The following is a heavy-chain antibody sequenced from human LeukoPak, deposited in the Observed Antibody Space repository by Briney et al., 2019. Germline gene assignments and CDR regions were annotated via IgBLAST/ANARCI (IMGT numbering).Heavy chain of an antibody. J-gene: IGHJ4*02. D-gene: IGHD3-9*01. Sequence: GGSLRLSCAASGFTFSSYSMNWVRQAPGKGLEWISSISSSSSYIYYADSVKGRFTISRDNAKSSLYLQMNSLRAEDTAVYYCARDILTGYKDYWGQGTLVTVSS. CDR1: GFTFSSYS. CDR3: ARDILTGYKDY. CDR2: ISSSSSYI. V-gene: IGHV3-21*01.